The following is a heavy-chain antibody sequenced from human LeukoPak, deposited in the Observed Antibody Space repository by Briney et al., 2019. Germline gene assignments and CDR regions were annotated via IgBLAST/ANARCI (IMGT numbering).Heavy chain of an antibody. J-gene: IGHJ4*02. CDR1: GGSISSYY. CDR3: ARDEGYDYFDY. V-gene: IGHV4-59*01. D-gene: IGHD5-12*01. CDR2: IYYSGST. Sequence: SETLSLTCTVSGGSISSYYWNWMRQPPGKGLEWIGHIYYSGSTNYNPSLKSRVTISVDTSKNQFSLKLSSVAAADTAVYYCARDEGYDYFDYWGQGTLVTVSS.